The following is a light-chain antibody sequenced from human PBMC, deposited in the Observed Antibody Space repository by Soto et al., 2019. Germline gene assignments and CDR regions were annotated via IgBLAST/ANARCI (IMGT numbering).Light chain of an antibody. CDR2: DVS. CDR3: SSYTSSSTQV. V-gene: IGLV2-14*03. Sequence: QSALTQPASVSGSPGQSITLSCTGTSSDVGGYNFVSWYQQHPGKAPKLMIYDVSNRPSGVSNRFSGSKSGNTASLTISGLQAEDEADYYCSSYTSSSTQVFGGGTKLTDL. J-gene: IGLJ2*01. CDR1: SSDVGGYNF.